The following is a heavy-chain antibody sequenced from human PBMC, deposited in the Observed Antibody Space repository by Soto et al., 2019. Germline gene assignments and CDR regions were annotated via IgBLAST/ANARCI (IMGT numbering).Heavy chain of an antibody. D-gene: IGHD3-10*01. Sequence: GGSLRLSCAASGFTFSSYDMHWVRQATGKGLEWVSAIGTAGDTYYPGSVKGRFTISRENAKNSLNLQMNSLRAGDTAVYYCARGLYWGSGFDPWGQGTLVTVSS. J-gene: IGHJ5*02. CDR2: IGTAGDT. V-gene: IGHV3-13*01. CDR3: ARGLYWGSGFDP. CDR1: GFTFSSYD.